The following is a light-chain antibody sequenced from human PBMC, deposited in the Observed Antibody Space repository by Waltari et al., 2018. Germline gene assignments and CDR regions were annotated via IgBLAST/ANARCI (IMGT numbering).Light chain of an antibody. CDR1: QSISSY. J-gene: IGKJ3*01. CDR2: AAS. Sequence: DIQMTQSPSSLSASVGDRVTITCRASQSISSYLNWYQQKPGKAPKLLIYAASSLQSGVPSRFSGSGSATDFTLTINSLQPEDFATYYCQQSYSTPLFTFGPGTKVDIK. CDR3: QQSYSTPLFT. V-gene: IGKV1-39*01.